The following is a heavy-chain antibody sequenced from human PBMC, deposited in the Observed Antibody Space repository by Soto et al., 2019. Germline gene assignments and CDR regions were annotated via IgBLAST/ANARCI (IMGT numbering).Heavy chain of an antibody. Sequence: GGSLRLACTGSGFSFSHYWMHWVRQAPGKGLVWVSRISPDGRTTTYADSVKGRFTISRDNAKSTLYLQMNSLTVEDGAVYYCADSWLPTSYWGPGTLVTVSS. CDR3: ADSWLPTSY. V-gene: IGHV3-74*01. J-gene: IGHJ4*02. D-gene: IGHD3-10*01. CDR1: GFSFSHYW. CDR2: ISPDGRTT.